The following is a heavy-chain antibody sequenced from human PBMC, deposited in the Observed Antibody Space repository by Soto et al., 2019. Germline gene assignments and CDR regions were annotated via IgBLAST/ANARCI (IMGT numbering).Heavy chain of an antibody. D-gene: IGHD6-13*01. CDR3: ARDQRVIAAAGTSDY. J-gene: IGHJ4*02. CDR2: ISAYNGNT. CDR1: GGTFSSYA. Sequence: GASVKVSCKASGGTFSSYAISWVRQAPGQGLEWMGWISAYNGNTNYAQKLQGRVTMTTDTSTSTAYMELRSLRSDDTAVYYCARDQRVIAAAGTSDYWGQGTLVTVSS. V-gene: IGHV1-18*01.